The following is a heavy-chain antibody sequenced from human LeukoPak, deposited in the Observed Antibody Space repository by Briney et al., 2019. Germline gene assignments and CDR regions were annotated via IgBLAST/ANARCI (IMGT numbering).Heavy chain of an antibody. CDR2: INHSGST. V-gene: IGHV4-34*01. J-gene: IGHJ4*01. Sequence: SETLSLTCAVYGGSFSGYYWSWIRQPPGKGLEWIGEINHSGSTNYNPSLKSRVTISVDTSKNQFSLKLSSVTAADTAVYYCARGRTYSSSSEYWGQGTLGTGPS. CDR1: GGSFSGYY. D-gene: IGHD6-6*01. CDR3: ARGRTYSSSSEY.